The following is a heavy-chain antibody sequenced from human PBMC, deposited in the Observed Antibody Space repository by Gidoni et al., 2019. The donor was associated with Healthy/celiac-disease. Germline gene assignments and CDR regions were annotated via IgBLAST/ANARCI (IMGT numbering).Heavy chain of an antibody. V-gene: IGHV3-21*01. Sequence: EVQLVESGGGLVKPGGSLRLSCAASGCTFSSYSMNWVRQAPGKGLEWVSSISSSSSYIYYADSVKGRFTISRDNAKNSLYLQMNSLRAEDTAVYYCARASDYYDSSGYPAPYYYYGMDVWGQGTTVTVSS. CDR2: ISSSSSYI. CDR3: ARASDYYDSSGYPAPYYYYGMDV. CDR1: GCTFSSYS. J-gene: IGHJ6*02. D-gene: IGHD3-22*01.